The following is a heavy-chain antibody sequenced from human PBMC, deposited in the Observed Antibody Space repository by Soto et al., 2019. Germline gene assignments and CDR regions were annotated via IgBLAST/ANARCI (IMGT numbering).Heavy chain of an antibody. CDR3: ARDAAPSWDRPCGMDV. CDR2: ISSSSSTI. CDR1: GFTFSSYS. J-gene: IGHJ6*02. V-gene: IGHV3-48*02. D-gene: IGHD1-26*01. Sequence: EVQLVESGGGLVQPGGSLRLSCAASGFTFSSYSMNWVRQAPGKGLEWVSYISSSSSTIYYADSVKGRFTISRDNAKNSLYLQMNSLRDEDTAVYYCARDAAPSWDRPCGMDVWGQGTTVTVSS.